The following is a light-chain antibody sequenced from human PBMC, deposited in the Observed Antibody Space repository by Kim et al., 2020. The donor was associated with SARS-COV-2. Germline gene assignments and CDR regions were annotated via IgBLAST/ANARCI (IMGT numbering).Light chain of an antibody. CDR1: SLKIND. J-gene: IGLJ2*01. CDR2: DKN. CDR3: NSRDSRTNQLVV. V-gene: IGLV3-19*01. Sequence: GQKVRITSRGDSLKINDAKWYQEKAGRAPCIVIYDKNNRTSESPDRVSGSSSENTAYWTNTGAQAENEADYYCNSRDSRTNQLVVLGGGTQQTVL.